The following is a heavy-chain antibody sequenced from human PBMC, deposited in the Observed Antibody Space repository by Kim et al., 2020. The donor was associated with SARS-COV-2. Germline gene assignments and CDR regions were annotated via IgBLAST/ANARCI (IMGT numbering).Heavy chain of an antibody. Sequence: YSQKFQGRVTITRDTSASTAYMELSSLRSEDTAVYYCARDRTTVTGLDYWGQGTLVTVSS. J-gene: IGHJ4*02. CDR3: ARDRTTVTGLDY. D-gene: IGHD4-17*01. V-gene: IGHV1-3*01.